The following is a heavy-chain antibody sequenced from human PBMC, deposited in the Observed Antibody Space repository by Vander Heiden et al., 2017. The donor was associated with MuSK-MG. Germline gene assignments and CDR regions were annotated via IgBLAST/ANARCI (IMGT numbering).Heavy chain of an antibody. CDR3: ARGRKIVGGPAANAFDI. CDR2: ISSSSSTI. V-gene: IGHV3-48*01. Sequence: EVQLVESGGGLVQPGGSLRLSCAASGFTFSSYSMNWVRQAPGKGLEWVSYISSSSSTIYYADSVKGRVTISRDNAKNSLYLQMNSLRAEDTAVYYCARGRKIVGGPAANAFDIWGQGTMVTVSS. CDR1: GFTFSSYS. D-gene: IGHD2-2*01. J-gene: IGHJ3*02.